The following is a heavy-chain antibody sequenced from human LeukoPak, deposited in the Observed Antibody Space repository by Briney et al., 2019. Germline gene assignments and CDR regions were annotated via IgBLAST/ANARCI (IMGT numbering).Heavy chain of an antibody. CDR1: GFPFSDCA. CDR3: AKLGCTCTICYVNH. Sequence: SGGSLTLLCAASGFPFSDCAMTWVRQTPGKGLEWVSVISGGGDSADYADSMKGRFTISRDNSKNTLYLQMYSLRAEDTALYYFAKLGCTCTICYVNHWGRGTLHSVSS. D-gene: IGHD2-2*01. CDR2: ISGGGDSA. J-gene: IGHJ1*01. V-gene: IGHV3-23*01.